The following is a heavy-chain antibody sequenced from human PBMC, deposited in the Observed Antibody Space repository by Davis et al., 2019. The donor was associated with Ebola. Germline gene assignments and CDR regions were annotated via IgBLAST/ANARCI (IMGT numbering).Heavy chain of an antibody. Sequence: PGGSLRLSCAASGFTFSSYWMHWVRQAPGKGLVWVSRINSDGSSTSYADSVNGRFTISRDNAKNSLYLQMNSLRAEDTAVYYCAREAIVGGTDDAFDIWGQGTMVTVSS. CDR1: GFTFSSYW. V-gene: IGHV3-74*01. D-gene: IGHD1-26*01. CDR2: INSDGSST. J-gene: IGHJ3*02. CDR3: AREAIVGGTDDAFDI.